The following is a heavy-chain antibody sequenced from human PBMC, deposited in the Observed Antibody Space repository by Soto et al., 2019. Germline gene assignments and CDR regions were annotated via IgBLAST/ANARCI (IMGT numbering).Heavy chain of an antibody. J-gene: IGHJ6*02. V-gene: IGHV3-30-3*01. CDR1: EFAFSSYP. Sequence: RRLSCAASEFAFSSYPMDWVRQAPGKGLEWVAFISYEGTNEYYADSVRGRFTVSRDNSKNTLFLQMNSLRVDDTGVYYYAKDGGQWLPPGYGYGVDVWGQGTTVTVSS. CDR2: ISYEGTNE. CDR3: AKDGGQWLPPGYGYGVDV. D-gene: IGHD6-19*01.